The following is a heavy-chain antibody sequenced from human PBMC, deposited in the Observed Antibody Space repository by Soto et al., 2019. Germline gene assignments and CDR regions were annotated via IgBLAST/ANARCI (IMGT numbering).Heavy chain of an antibody. CDR3: ARGTRGFYYGMDV. J-gene: IGHJ6*02. CDR2: INSDGSST. Sequence: GESLSLSCTASGFTISSYWMHWVRQAPGKGLVWVSRINSDGSSTSYADSVKGRFTISRDNAKSTLYLQMNSLRAEDTAVYYCARGTRGFYYGMDVWGQGTTVTVSS. V-gene: IGHV3-74*01. CDR1: GFTISSYW. D-gene: IGHD2-2*01.